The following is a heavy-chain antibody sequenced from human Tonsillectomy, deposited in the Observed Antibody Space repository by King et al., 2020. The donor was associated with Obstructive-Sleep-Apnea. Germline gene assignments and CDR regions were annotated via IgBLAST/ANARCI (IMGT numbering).Heavy chain of an antibody. CDR2: ICYSGTP. CDR1: GGSISSSSYY. J-gene: IGHJ4*02. D-gene: IGHD4-17*01. CDR3: ARLFNGDYVVDY. Sequence: QLQESGPGLMKPSETLSLTCTVSGGSISSSSYYWGWLRQPPGKGLEWFGHICYSGTPYYNPSVKSRVTLSVDTSKNQFSLKLSSVTAADTAVYYCARLFNGDYVVDYWGQGTLVTVSS. V-gene: IGHV4-39*01.